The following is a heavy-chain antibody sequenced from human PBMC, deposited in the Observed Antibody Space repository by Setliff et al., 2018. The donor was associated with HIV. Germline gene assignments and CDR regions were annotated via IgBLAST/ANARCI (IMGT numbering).Heavy chain of an antibody. J-gene: IGHJ4*02. Sequence: GGSLRLSCAASGFTFSNNATVWVRQAPGKGLEWVSSISHRGTSTLYADPVKGRFTIPRDNSKNTLYLQMNSLRAEDTAVYYCARDYGGMTSGWYLSSVFDFWGQGTLVTVSS. CDR3: ARDYGGMTSGWYLSSVFDF. CDR2: ISHRGTST. D-gene: IGHD6-19*01. CDR1: GFTFSNNA. V-gene: IGHV3-23*01.